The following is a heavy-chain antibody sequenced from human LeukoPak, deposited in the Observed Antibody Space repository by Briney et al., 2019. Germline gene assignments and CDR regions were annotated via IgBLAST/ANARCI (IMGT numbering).Heavy chain of an antibody. J-gene: IGHJ2*01. CDR2: INHSGST. V-gene: IGHV4-34*01. CDR3: AISRNWYFDL. CDR1: GGSFSGYY. Sequence: PSETLSLTCAVYGGSFSGYYWSWIRQPPGKGLEWIGEINHSGSTNYNPSLKSRVTISVDTSKNQFSLKLSSVTAADTAVYYCAISRNWYFDLWGRGTLVTVSS.